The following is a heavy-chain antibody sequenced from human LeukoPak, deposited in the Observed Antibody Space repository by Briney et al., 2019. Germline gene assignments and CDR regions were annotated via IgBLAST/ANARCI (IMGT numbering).Heavy chain of an antibody. CDR3: AKDRYNSGGDWFDP. CDR2: IGGSGDST. J-gene: IGHJ5*02. CDR1: GFTFSTYA. V-gene: IGHV3-23*01. D-gene: IGHD3-10*01. Sequence: GGSLRLSCAASGFTFSTYAMTWVRQAPGKGLEWVSAIGGSGDSTYYADSVKGRFTISRDNSKNTLYLQMNSLRAEDTAVYYCAKDRYNSGGDWFDPWGQGTLVTVSS.